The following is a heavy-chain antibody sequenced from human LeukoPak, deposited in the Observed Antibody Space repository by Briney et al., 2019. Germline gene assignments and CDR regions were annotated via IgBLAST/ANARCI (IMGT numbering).Heavy chain of an antibody. CDR3: ARHNPYCSGGSCYDGGDY. D-gene: IGHD2-15*01. CDR2: IYYSVST. Sequence: PSETLSLTCTVSGGSLSSYYWSWIRQPPGKGLGWIGYIYYSVSTNYNPSLKSRVTISVATSKNQFSLKLSSVTAADTAVYYCARHNPYCSGGSCYDGGDYWGQGTLVTVSS. J-gene: IGHJ4*02. CDR1: GGSLSSYY. V-gene: IGHV4-59*08.